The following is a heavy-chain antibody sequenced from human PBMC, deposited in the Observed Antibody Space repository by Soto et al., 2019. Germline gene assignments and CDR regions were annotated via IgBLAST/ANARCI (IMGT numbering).Heavy chain of an antibody. CDR1: GGTYNTFA. J-gene: IGHJ4*02. CDR3: VRAAKRYFDY. Sequence: QVQLVQSGAEVKKPGSSVKVSCKASGGTYNTFAISWVRQAPGQGLEWTGGIIPVLGPAFYAQKFQGRVTITADKSTTTAYLELTSLRSEDTAVYYCVRAAKRYFDYWGQGTLVTVSS. V-gene: IGHV1-69*06. CDR2: IIPVLGPA.